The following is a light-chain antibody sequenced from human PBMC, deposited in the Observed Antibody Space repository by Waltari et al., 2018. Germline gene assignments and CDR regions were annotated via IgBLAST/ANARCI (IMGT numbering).Light chain of an antibody. CDR3: CSYAGSYLWV. CDR2: DVN. V-gene: IGLV2-11*01. Sequence: QSALTQPRSVSGSPGQPVTISCTGTSSDVGAYNYVSWYQQHPGKVSRLMIYDVNKRPSGVPDRFSGSKSGNTASLTISGLQAEDEADYYCCSYAGSYLWVFGGGTKVTVL. CDR1: SSDVGAYNY. J-gene: IGLJ3*02.